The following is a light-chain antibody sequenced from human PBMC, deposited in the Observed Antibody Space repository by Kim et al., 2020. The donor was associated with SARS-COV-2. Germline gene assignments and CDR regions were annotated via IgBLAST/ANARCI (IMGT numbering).Light chain of an antibody. J-gene: IGKJ5*01. CDR3: QRSSWPIT. CDR1: QSVNNY. V-gene: IGKV3-11*01. CDR2: DVS. Sequence: SVSQKEIATRSCRASQSVNNYLAWYQQKPGQAPRLLIYDVSNRATGIPARFSGSGSGTDFTLTISSLEPEDFAVYYCQRSSWPITFGQGTRLEIK.